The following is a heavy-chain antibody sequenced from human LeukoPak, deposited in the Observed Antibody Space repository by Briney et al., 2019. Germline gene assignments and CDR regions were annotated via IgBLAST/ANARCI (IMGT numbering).Heavy chain of an antibody. J-gene: IGHJ4*02. CDR3: ARDTVYYDSSGYLGVFDY. V-gene: IGHV4-4*07. D-gene: IGHD3-22*01. CDR2: IYTSGST. CDR1: GGSISSYY. Sequence: SETLSLTCSVSGGSISSYYWSWIRQPAGKGLEWIGRIYTSGSTNYNPSLKSRVTMSVDTSKNQFSLKLSFVTAADTAVYYCARDTVYYDSSGYLGVFDYWGQGTLVTVSS.